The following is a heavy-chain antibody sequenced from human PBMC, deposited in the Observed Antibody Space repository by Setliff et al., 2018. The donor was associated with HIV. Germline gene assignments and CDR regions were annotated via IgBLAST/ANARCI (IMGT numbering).Heavy chain of an antibody. CDR2: VNPNNGIT. CDR3: ARDPYDTSENPYDP. V-gene: IGHV1-2*02. D-gene: IGHD3-16*01. Sequence: GASVKVSCKASGYTFTGYYMHWVRQAPGQGLEWMGWVNPNNGITEYAENFQGRVAMTRDTSMSTAYMELNRLTFDDTAVYYCARDPYDTSENPYDPWGQGTLVTVSS. J-gene: IGHJ5*02. CDR1: GYTFTGYY.